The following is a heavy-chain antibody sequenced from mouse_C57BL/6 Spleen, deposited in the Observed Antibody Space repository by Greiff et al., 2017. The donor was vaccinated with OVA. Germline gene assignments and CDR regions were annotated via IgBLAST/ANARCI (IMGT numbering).Heavy chain of an antibody. J-gene: IGHJ4*01. CDR1: GYTFTSYG. CDR3: AREKEGAMDY. CDR2: IYPRSGNT. V-gene: IGHV1-81*01. Sequence: QVQLKESGAELARPGASVKLSCKASGYTFTSYGISWVKQRTGQGLEWIGEIYPRSGNTYYNEKFKGKATLTADKSSSTAYMELRSLTSEDSAVYFCAREKEGAMDYWGQGTSVTVSS.